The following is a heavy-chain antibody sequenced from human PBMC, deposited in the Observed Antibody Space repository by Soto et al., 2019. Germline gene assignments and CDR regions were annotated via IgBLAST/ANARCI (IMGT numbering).Heavy chain of an antibody. CDR1: GGSFSGYY. V-gene: IGHV4-34*01. CDR2: INHSGST. CDR3: ARVSGIYYYGMDV. Sequence: QVQLQQWGAGLLKPSETLSLTCAVYGGSFSGYYWSWIHQPPGKGLEWIGEINHSGSTNYNPSLKSRVTISVDTSKNQFSLKLRSVTAADTAVYYCARVSGIYYYGMDVWGQGTTVTVSS. J-gene: IGHJ6*02. D-gene: IGHD3-10*01.